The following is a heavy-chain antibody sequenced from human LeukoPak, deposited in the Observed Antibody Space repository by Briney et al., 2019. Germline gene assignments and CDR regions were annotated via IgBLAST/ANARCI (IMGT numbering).Heavy chain of an antibody. CDR2: INPSGGST. CDR3: ARGPGGVPAALYYFDY. J-gene: IGHJ4*02. D-gene: IGHD2-2*01. V-gene: IGHV1-46*01. Sequence: ASVKVSCKASGYTFTSYYMHWVRQAPGQGLEWMGIINPSGGSTSYAQKFQGRVTMTRDTSTSIVYMELSSLRSEDTAVYYCARGPGGVPAALYYFDYWGQGTLVTVSS. CDR1: GYTFTSYY.